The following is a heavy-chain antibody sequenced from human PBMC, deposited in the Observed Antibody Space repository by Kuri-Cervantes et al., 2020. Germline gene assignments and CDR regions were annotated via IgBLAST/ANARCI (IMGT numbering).Heavy chain of an antibody. D-gene: IGHD3-3*01. CDR3: ARGSRDYDFWSGYGAFLGY. CDR2: IKQDGSEK. J-gene: IGHJ4*02. CDR1: GFTLSSFW. Sequence: ETLSLTCGASGFTLSSFWMHWVRQAPGKGLEWVANIKQDGSEKYYVDSVKGRFTISRDNAKNSLYLQMNSLRAEDTAVYYCARGSRDYDFWSGYGAFLGYWGQGTLVTVSS. V-gene: IGHV3-7*01.